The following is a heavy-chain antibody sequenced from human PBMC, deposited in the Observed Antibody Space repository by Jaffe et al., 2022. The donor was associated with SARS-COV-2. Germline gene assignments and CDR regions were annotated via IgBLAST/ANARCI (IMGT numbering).Heavy chain of an antibody. CDR1: GGSFSGYY. J-gene: IGHJ4*02. CDR3: ARLEGRIAAAGIYYFDY. Sequence: QVQLQQWGAGLLKPSETLSLTCAVYGGSFSGYYWSWIRQPPGKGLEWIGEINHSGSSNYNPSLKSRVTISVDTSKNQFSLKLSSVTAADTAVYYCARLEGRIAAAGIYYFDYWGQGTLVTVSS. V-gene: IGHV4-34*01. D-gene: IGHD6-13*01. CDR2: INHSGSS.